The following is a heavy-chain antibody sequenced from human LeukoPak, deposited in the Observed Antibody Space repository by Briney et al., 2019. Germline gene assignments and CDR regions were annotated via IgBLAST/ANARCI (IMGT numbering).Heavy chain of an antibody. D-gene: IGHD2-21*02. CDR3: AREKEETSYCGGDCYPLYYFDY. J-gene: IGHJ4*02. CDR1: GGSISSSSYY. CDR2: IYYSGST. V-gene: IGHV4-39*07. Sequence: PSETLSLTCTVSGGSISSSSYYWGWIRQPPGKGLEWIGSIYYSGSTYYNPSLKSRVTISVDTSKNQFSLKLSSVTAADTAVYYCAREKEETSYCGGDCYPLYYFDYWGQGTLVTVSS.